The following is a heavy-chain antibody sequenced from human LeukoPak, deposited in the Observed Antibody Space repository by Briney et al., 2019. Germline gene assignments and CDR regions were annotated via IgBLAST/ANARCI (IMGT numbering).Heavy chain of an antibody. Sequence: GGSLRLSCAASGYTFSDYAVHWVRQAPGKGLEWVAVISYVGRIKYYADSVKGRFTISRDNFKNTLYLQMNSLRPEDTALYYCAKDLGSSWLADFYSYGMDVWGQGTTVTVSS. V-gene: IGHV3-30*18. D-gene: IGHD6-13*01. J-gene: IGHJ6*02. CDR3: AKDLGSSWLADFYSYGMDV. CDR1: GYTFSDYA. CDR2: ISYVGRIK.